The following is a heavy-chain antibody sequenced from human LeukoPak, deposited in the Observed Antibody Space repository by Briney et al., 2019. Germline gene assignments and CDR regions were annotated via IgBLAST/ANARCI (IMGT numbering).Heavy chain of an antibody. CDR1: GGSISSSSYY. Sequence: SEPLSLTCTVSGGSISSSSYYWGWIRQPPGKGLEWIGSIYYSGSTYYNPSLKSRVTISVDTSKNQFSLKLSSVTAADTAVYYCARHYDILAGYYTSHAFDIWGQGTRVTVSS. J-gene: IGHJ3*02. CDR3: ARHYDILAGYYTSHAFDI. D-gene: IGHD3-9*01. V-gene: IGHV4-39*01. CDR2: IYYSGST.